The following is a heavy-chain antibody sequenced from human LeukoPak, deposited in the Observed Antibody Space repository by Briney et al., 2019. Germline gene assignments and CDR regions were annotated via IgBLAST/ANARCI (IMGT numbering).Heavy chain of an antibody. Sequence: PGGSLRLSCAASGFTFSSYSMNWVRQAPGKVLEWVSSISSSSSYIYYADSVKGRFTISRDNAKNSLYLQMNSLRAEDTAVYYCAIPPLSGTGSSRPLAEMDVWGQGTTVTVSS. CDR1: GFTFSSYS. CDR3: AIPPLSGTGSSRPLAEMDV. J-gene: IGHJ6*02. D-gene: IGHD3-10*01. V-gene: IGHV3-21*04. CDR2: ISSSSSYI.